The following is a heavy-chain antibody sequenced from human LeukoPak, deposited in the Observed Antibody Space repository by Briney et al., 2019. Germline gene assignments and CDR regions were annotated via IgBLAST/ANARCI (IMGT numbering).Heavy chain of an antibody. CDR3: AKDHSSGWPDCFDY. D-gene: IGHD6-19*01. Sequence: AGGSLRLSCAASGFTFSSYAMSWVRQAPGKGLEWVSTVSGNGGITYYADSMKGRFTISRDNSKNTLFLQMNSLRGEDTAVYYCAKDHSSGWPDCFDYWGQGALVTVSS. J-gene: IGHJ4*02. V-gene: IGHV3-23*01. CDR1: GFTFSSYA. CDR2: VSGNGGIT.